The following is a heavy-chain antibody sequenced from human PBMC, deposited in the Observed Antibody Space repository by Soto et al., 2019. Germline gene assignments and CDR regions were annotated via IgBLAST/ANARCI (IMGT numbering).Heavy chain of an antibody. D-gene: IGHD6-19*01. CDR2: IYHTGKT. J-gene: IGHJ4*02. Sequence: QVQVQESGPGLVKPSGTLSLTCAVSGGSISTDNWWSWVRQPPGKGLEWIGEIYHTGKTNYNPSLKSRVTISAATSKNKLSLQLKSVTAADTAVYYCARDQDSGWGLDSWGQGILVTVSS. V-gene: IGHV4-4*02. CDR3: ARDQDSGWGLDS. CDR1: GGSISTDNW.